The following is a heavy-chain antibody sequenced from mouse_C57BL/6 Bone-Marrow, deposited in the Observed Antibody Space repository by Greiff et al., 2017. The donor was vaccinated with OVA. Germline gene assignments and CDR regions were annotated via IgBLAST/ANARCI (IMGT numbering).Heavy chain of an antibody. CDR2: IYPGSGST. J-gene: IGHJ4*01. V-gene: IGHV1-55*01. D-gene: IGHD1-1*01. CDR1: GYTFTSYW. Sequence: VQLKQPGAELVKPGASVKMSCKASGYTFTSYWITWVKQRPGQGLEWIGDIYPGSGSTNYNEKFKSKATLTVDTSSSTAYMQLSSLTSEDSAVYYCARDGSSRYYAMDYWGQGTSVTVSS. CDR3: ARDGSSRYYAMDY.